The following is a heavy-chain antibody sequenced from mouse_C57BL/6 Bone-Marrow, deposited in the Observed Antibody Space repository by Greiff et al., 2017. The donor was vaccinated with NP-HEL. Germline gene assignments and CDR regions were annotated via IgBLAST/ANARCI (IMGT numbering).Heavy chain of an antibody. CDR1: GFSLTSYG. CDR2: IWSDGST. CDR3: AREVYDYDGYYAMDY. D-gene: IGHD2-4*01. J-gene: IGHJ4*01. Sequence: LQQSGPGLVAPSQSLSITCTVSGFSLTSYGVHWVRQPPGKGLEWLVVIWSDGSTTYNSALKSRLSISKDNSKSQVFLKMNSLQTDDTAMYYCAREVYDYDGYYAMDYWGQGTSVTVSS. V-gene: IGHV2-6*03.